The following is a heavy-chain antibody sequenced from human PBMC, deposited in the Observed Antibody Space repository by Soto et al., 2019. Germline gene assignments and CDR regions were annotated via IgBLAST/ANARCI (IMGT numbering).Heavy chain of an antibody. V-gene: IGHV3-30*18. Sequence: QVQLVESGGGVVQPGRSLRLSCAASGFTFSSYGMHWVRQAPGKGLEWVAIISYDGSNTYYADSVKGRFTISRDNSKNTLYLQLTSLRAEDTSVYSCAKEGGLSGSYYISSSYYFDSWGQGTLVTVSS. D-gene: IGHD1-26*01. J-gene: IGHJ4*02. CDR2: ISYDGSNT. CDR3: AKEGGLSGSYYISSSYYFDS. CDR1: GFTFSSYG.